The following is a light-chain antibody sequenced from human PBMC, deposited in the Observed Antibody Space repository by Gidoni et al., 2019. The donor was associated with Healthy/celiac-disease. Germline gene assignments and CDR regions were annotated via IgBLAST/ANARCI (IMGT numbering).Light chain of an antibody. J-gene: IGKJ1*01. Sequence: DIVRTQSPLSLPVTPGEPASISCRSSQSLLHSNGYNYLDWYLQKPGQSPQLLIYLGSNRASGVPDRFSGSGSGTDFTLKISRVEAEDVGVYYCMQALQTPRTFXQXTKVEIK. V-gene: IGKV2-28*01. CDR2: LGS. CDR1: QSLLHSNGYNY. CDR3: MQALQTPRT.